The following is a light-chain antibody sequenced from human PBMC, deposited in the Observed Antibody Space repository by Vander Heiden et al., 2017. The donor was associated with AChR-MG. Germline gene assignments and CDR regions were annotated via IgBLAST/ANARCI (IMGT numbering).Light chain of an antibody. CDR1: RSNIGSNP. Sequence: QSVLTQSPSASGTPGQRVTIPCSGSRSNIGSNPVSWYQHLQGTAPKLLIYSNHHRPSVVPGRFSGSKYGTSASLAISGLQSEDEADYYCAAWDDSLNGVVFGGGTKLTVL. CDR3: AAWDDSLNGVV. CDR2: SNH. J-gene: IGLJ2*01. V-gene: IGLV1-44*01.